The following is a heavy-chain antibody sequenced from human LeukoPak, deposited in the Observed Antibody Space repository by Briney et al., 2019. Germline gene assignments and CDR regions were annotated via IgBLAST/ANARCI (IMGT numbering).Heavy chain of an antibody. CDR3: ARVDAFDL. Sequence: KPGGSLRLSCAASGFTISSYNMNWVRQAPGKGLEWVSYISSSSSYIYYADSVKGRFTISRDNAKNSLYLQMNSLRAEDTAVYYCARVDAFDLWGQGTMVTVSS. CDR1: GFTISSYN. V-gene: IGHV3-21*01. J-gene: IGHJ3*01. CDR2: ISSSSSYI.